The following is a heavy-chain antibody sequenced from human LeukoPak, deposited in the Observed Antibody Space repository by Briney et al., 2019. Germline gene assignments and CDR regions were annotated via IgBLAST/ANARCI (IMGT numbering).Heavy chain of an antibody. CDR2: LSGSGGST. V-gene: IGHV3-23*01. Sequence: GGSLRLSCVFSGFTFSSYAMSWVRQAPGKGLEWVSSLSGSGGSTYYADSVKGRFTISRDNSKNTLYPQMNSLRVEDTAVYYCAKDPHTGYSFAYWGQGILVTVSS. D-gene: IGHD5-18*01. CDR1: GFTFSSYA. CDR3: AKDPHTGYSFAY. J-gene: IGHJ4*02.